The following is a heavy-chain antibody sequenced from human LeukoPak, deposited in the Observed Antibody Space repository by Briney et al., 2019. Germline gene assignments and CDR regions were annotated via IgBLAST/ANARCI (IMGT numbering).Heavy chain of an antibody. CDR3: STAHYDSVWGSYRFSYYFYY. D-gene: IGHD3-16*02. J-gene: IGHJ4*02. CDR1: GCTFTGYY. V-gene: IGHV1-2*02. Sequence: GASVKVSCKASGCTFTGYYLHWLRQPPGQGLEWMGWINPNSSDTNNVHKFHGGPAMTSETSISTANMALSRLRSDRTAVYYFSTAHYDSVWGSYRFSYYFYYWGQGNLVTVSS. CDR2: INPNSSDT.